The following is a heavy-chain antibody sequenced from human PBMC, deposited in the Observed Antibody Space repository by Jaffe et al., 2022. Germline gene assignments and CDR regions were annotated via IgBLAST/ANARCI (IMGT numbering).Heavy chain of an antibody. CDR1: GFTVSSNY. CDR3: ARAKTTAYYYYYYMDV. D-gene: IGHD4-17*01. Sequence: EVQLVETGGGLIQPGGSLRLSCAASGFTVSSNYMSWVRQAPGKGLEWVSVIYSGGSTYYADSVKGRFTISRDNSKNTLYLQMNSLRAEDTAVYYCARAKTTAYYYYYYMDVWGKGTTVTVSS. V-gene: IGHV3-53*02. CDR2: IYSGGST. J-gene: IGHJ6*03.